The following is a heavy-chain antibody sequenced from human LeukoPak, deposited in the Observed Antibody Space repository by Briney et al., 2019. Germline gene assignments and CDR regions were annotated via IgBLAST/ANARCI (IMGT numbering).Heavy chain of an antibody. Sequence: SQTLSLTCAISGDSVSSISAAWHWLRQSPSRGLEWLGKTYYRSKWYSDYAASVKGRITIKADTSSNHFSLHLSSVSPEDTAVYYCARDQDSNWDARGEYYFDFWGQGTLVTVSS. CDR2: TYYRSKWYS. D-gene: IGHD4-11*01. J-gene: IGHJ4*02. CDR1: GDSVSSISAA. V-gene: IGHV6-1*01. CDR3: ARDQDSNWDARGEYYFDF.